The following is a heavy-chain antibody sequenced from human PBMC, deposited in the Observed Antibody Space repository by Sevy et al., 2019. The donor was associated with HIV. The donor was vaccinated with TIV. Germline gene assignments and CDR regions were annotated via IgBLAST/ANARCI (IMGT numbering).Heavy chain of an antibody. CDR3: ARATGTEALDAFDI. J-gene: IGHJ3*02. CDR2: ISGSSFYI. Sequence: GVSLRLSCAASGFTFSDYSVNWVRQAPGKGLEWVSSISGSSFYIYYADSVKGRFTISRDNAKNSLYLQMISLRADDTAVYYCARATGTEALDAFDIWGQRTLVTVSS. V-gene: IGHV3-21*01. CDR1: GFTFSDYS. D-gene: IGHD1-1*01.